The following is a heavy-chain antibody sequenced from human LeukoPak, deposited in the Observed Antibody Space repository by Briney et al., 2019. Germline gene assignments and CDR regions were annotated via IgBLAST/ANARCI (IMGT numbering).Heavy chain of an antibody. V-gene: IGHV3-21*01. Sequence: PGGSLRLSCAASGFTFSIYSMNWVRQAPGKGLEGLSSITSSSNYIYYADSVKGRFTISRDNVQNSLYLQMNSLRAEDTAMYYCARDRGYFDNWGQGTLVTVSS. CDR2: ITSSSNYI. CDR1: GFTFSIYS. J-gene: IGHJ4*02. CDR3: ARDRGYFDN.